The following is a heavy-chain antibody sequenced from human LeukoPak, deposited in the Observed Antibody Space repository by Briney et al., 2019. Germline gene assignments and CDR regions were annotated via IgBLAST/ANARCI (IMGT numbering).Heavy chain of an antibody. CDR3: VGDGSGSYYTYYFDY. CDR2: IIPIFGTA. Sequence: SVKVSCKATGGTFSSYAISWVRQAPGQGLEWMGRIIPIFGTANYAQKFQGRVTITTDESTSTAYMELSSLRSEDTAVYYCVGDGSGSYYTYYFDYWGQGTLVTVSS. D-gene: IGHD3-10*01. V-gene: IGHV1-69*05. J-gene: IGHJ4*02. CDR1: GGTFSSYA.